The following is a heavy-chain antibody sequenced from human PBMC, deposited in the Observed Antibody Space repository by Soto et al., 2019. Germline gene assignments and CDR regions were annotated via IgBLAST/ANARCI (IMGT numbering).Heavy chain of an antibody. D-gene: IGHD6-13*01. CDR2: IYPGDSDT. CDR1: GYSFTNYW. CDR3: ARTAAAGKYYYGMDV. V-gene: IGHV5-51*01. J-gene: IGHJ6*02. Sequence: RESLKISCKGSGYSFTNYWIGWVRQMPGKGLEWMGIIYPGDSDTRYSPSFQGQVTISADKSISTAFLQWSSLKASDTAMYYCARTAAAGKYYYGMDVWGQGTTVTVSS.